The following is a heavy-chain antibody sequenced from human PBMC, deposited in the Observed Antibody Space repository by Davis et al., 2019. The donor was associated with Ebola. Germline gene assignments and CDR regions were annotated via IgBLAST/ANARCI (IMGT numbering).Heavy chain of an antibody. D-gene: IGHD4-17*01. Sequence: GESLKISCAASGITFSSYSMNWVRQAPGKGLEWVSYIRSSSSTIYYAESVKGRFTISRDNAKNSLYLQMNSLRDEYTAVYYCASTEDRYYYYMDVWGKGTTVTVSS. CDR3: ASTEDRYYYYMDV. J-gene: IGHJ6*03. CDR1: GITFSSYS. V-gene: IGHV3-48*02. CDR2: IRSSSSTI.